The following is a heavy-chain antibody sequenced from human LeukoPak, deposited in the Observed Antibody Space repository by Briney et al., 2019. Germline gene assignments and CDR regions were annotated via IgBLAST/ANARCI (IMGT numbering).Heavy chain of an antibody. CDR1: GFTFSSYW. CDR2: ISYDGSNK. D-gene: IGHD4-17*01. J-gene: IGHJ4*02. V-gene: IGHV3-30*03. Sequence: GGSLRLSCAASGFTFSSYWMSWVRQVPGKGLEWVAVISYDGSNKYYADSVKGRFTISRDNSKNTLYLQMNSLRAEDTAVYYCARGLTTVTAPFDYWGQGTLVTVSS. CDR3: ARGLTTVTAPFDY.